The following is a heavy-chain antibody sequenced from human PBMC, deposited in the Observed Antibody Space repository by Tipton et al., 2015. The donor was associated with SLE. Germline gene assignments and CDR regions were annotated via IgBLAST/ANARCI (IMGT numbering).Heavy chain of an antibody. CDR2: KYYSGGT. Sequence: LRLSCSVSNGSIGSDYWTWIRQPPGKGLEWIGYKYYSGGTNSNPSLRSRVTISIDMSKNQFSLTLSSVTAADTAVYYCARELMVVRGRARRDACDIWGQGAMVPVSS. V-gene: IGHV4-59*01. D-gene: IGHD3-10*01. CDR3: ARELMVVRGRARRDACDI. CDR1: NGSIGSDY. J-gene: IGHJ3*02.